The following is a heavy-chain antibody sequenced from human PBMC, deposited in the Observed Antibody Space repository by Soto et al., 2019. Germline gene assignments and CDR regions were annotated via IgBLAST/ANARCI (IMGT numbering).Heavy chain of an antibody. D-gene: IGHD3-3*01. CDR3: ARIELRLLEWLLQEFDY. V-gene: IGHV3-7*01. CDR1: GFTFSSYW. CDR2: IKQDGSEK. Sequence: GGSLRLSXAASGFTFSSYWMSWVRQAPGKGLEWVANIKQDGSEKSYVDSVKGRFTISRDNAKNSLYLQMNSLRAEDTAVYYCARIELRLLEWLLQEFDYWGQGTLVTVSS. J-gene: IGHJ4*02.